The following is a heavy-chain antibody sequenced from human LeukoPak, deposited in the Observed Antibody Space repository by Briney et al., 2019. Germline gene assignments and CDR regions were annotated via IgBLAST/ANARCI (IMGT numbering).Heavy chain of an antibody. J-gene: IGHJ4*02. V-gene: IGHV1-18*04. CDR3: ARLLGASSSSDY. CDR1: GYTFTGYY. CDR2: ISAYNGNT. D-gene: IGHD6-6*01. Sequence: GASVKVSCKASGYTFTGYYMHWVRQAPGQGLEWMGWISAYNGNTNYAQKLQGRVTMTTDTSTSTAYMELRSLRSDDTAVYYCARLLGASSSSDYWGQGTLVTVSS.